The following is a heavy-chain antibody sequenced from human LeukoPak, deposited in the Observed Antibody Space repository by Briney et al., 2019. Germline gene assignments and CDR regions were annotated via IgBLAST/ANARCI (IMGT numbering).Heavy chain of an antibody. D-gene: IGHD2-15*01. Sequence: GGSLRLSCAASGFTFSSYDIHWVRQAPGKGLEWVAVISYDGSNKYYADSVKGRFTISRDNSKGTLSLQMNSLRAEDTAVYYCARDKGYCSGGSCYLGLDVWGQGTTVTVSS. CDR1: GFTFSSYD. CDR2: ISYDGSNK. J-gene: IGHJ6*02. CDR3: ARDKGYCSGGSCYLGLDV. V-gene: IGHV3-30*06.